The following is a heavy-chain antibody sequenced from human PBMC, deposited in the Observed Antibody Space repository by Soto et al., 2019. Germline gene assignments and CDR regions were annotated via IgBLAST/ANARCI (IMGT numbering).Heavy chain of an antibody. CDR3: ARGDNVLYYFDY. Sequence: TLSLTCTVSGGSISSGGFYWTWIRQHPGKGLEWIGYIHNSGITYLSPSLKSRVIMSVDTSKNQFSLRLSSVTAADTAVYYCARGDNVLYYFDYWGQGTLVTVS. CDR2: IHNSGIT. D-gene: IGHD3-10*02. J-gene: IGHJ4*02. V-gene: IGHV4-31*03. CDR1: GGSISSGGFY.